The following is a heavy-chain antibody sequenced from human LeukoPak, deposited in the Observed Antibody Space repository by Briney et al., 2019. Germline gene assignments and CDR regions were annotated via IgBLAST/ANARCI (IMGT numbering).Heavy chain of an antibody. CDR2: INYRGST. J-gene: IGHJ4*02. CDR1: NASISSNTYY. V-gene: IGHV4-39*07. CDR3: VRERGGYSYGGTRNKYYFDY. D-gene: IGHD5-18*01. Sequence: SETLSLTCTVSNASISSNTYYRAWIRQPPGKGLEYIGSINYRGSTNYNPSLKSRVTISVDTSKNQFSLKLSSVTAADTAVYYCVRERGGYSYGGTRNKYYFDYWGQGTLVTVSS.